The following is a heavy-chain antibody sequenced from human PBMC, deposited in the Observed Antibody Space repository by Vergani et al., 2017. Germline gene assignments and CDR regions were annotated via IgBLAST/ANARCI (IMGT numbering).Heavy chain of an antibody. Sequence: VQLVESGGGLVQPGGSLRLSCVTSGFTSSYYGMHWVRQAPGKGLEWVAVISYDGTQKYYADSVKGRFTISRDNSKSTLYLQINSLRTEDTAVYYCATKSCGTPGCQIGYFREWGQGTLVTVSS. V-gene: IGHV3-30*03. CDR1: GFTSSYYG. CDR3: ATKSCGTPGCQIGYFRE. D-gene: IGHD1-1*01. J-gene: IGHJ1*01. CDR2: ISYDGTQK.